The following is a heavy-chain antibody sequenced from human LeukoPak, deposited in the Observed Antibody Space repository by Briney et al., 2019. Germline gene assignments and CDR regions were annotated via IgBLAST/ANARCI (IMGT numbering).Heavy chain of an antibody. Sequence: PGGSLKLSCAASGFSFSDSPIHWVRQASGKGLEWVGRIKSKTDGGTTDYAAPVKGRFTISRDDSKNTLYLQMNSLKTEDTAVYYCSTTYYYDSSEGYWGQGTLVTVSS. V-gene: IGHV3-15*07. CDR1: GFSFSDSP. CDR3: STTYYYDSSEGY. J-gene: IGHJ4*02. D-gene: IGHD3-22*01. CDR2: IKSKTDGGTT.